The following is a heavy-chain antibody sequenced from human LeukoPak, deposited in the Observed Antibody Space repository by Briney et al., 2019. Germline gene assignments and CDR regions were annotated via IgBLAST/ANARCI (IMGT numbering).Heavy chain of an antibody. J-gene: IGHJ4*02. V-gene: IGHV3-74*01. CDR3: ARVRTSSGWLFLFDY. CDR2: IDEYGTTI. D-gene: IGHD6-19*01. CDR1: GFTFSRYW. Sequence: GGSLRLSCAASGFTFSRYWMHWVRQAPGKGLVWVSRIDEYGTTINYADSVKGRFTISRDNSKNTLYLQMNSLRAEDTAVYYCARVRTSSGWLFLFDYWGQGTLVTVSS.